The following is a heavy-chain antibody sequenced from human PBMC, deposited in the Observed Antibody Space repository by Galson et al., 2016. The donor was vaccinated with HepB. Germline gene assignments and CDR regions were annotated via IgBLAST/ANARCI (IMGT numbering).Heavy chain of an antibody. V-gene: IGHV4-34*01. J-gene: IGHJ3*02. CDR2: IHHRGST. CDR1: GGSFSGYY. CDR3: ARGEFRLVRLRVFDI. D-gene: IGHD3-16*01. Sequence: ETLSLPCAVYGGSFSGYYWSWIRQSPGKGLEWIGEIHHRGSTNYNPSLQSRLTISVDTSKNQISLKLSFVTAADTAVYYCARGEFRLVRLRVFDIWGQGTMVTVSS.